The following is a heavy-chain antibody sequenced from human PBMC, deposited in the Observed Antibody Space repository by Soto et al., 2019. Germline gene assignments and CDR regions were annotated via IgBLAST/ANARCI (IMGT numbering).Heavy chain of an antibody. CDR1: GGSCSGYY. J-gene: IGHJ4*02. D-gene: IGHD2-15*01. CDR3: AREALVDCSGGSCYWNYFDY. V-gene: IGHV4-34*01. CDR2: INHSGST. Sequence: SETLSLTCAVYGGSCSGYYWSWIRQPPGKGLEWIGEINHSGSTNYNPSLKSRVTISVDTSKNQFSLKLSSVTAADTAVYYCAREALVDCSGGSCYWNYFDYWGQGTLVTVSS.